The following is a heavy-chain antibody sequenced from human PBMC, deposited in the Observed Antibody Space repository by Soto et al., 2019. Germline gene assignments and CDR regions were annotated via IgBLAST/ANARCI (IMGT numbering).Heavy chain of an antibody. V-gene: IGHV5-51*01. CDR1: GYSFTSYW. CDR2: IYPGDSDT. J-gene: IGHJ6*02. D-gene: IGHD6-13*01. CDR3: AIRGADTGGYSSSWYYYYYGMDV. Sequence: GESLKISCKGSGYSFTSYWIGWVRQMPGKGLEWMGIIYPGDSDTRYSPYFQGQVTISADKSISTAYLQWSSLKASDTAMYYCAIRGADTGGYSSSWYYYYYGMDVWGQGTTVTVSS.